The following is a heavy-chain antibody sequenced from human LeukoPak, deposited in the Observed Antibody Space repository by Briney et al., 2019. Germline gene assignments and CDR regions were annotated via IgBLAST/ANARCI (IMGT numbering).Heavy chain of an antibody. V-gene: IGHV3-21*01. CDR2: ISSSSSYI. J-gene: IGHJ4*02. D-gene: IGHD1-26*01. Sequence: GGSLRLSCAASGFTFSSYSMNWVRQAPGKGLEWVSSISSSSSYIYYADSVKGRFTISRDNAKNSLYLQMNSLRAEDTAVYYCARQVGATVRYFDYWGQGTLVTVSS. CDR1: GFTFSSYS. CDR3: ARQVGATVRYFDY.